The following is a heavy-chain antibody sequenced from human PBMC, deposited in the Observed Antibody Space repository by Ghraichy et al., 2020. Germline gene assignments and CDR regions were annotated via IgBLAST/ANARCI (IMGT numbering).Heavy chain of an antibody. CDR2: ISGDGSST. Sequence: GGSLRLSCAASEFTFSNYWMHWVRQGPGKGLVWVARISGDGSSTGYADSVQGRFTISRDNAKSTLYLQMHSLRAEDTAVYYCVPNAFDIWGQGTMVTVSS. CDR1: EFTFSNYW. V-gene: IGHV3-74*01. J-gene: IGHJ3*02. CDR3: VPNAFDI.